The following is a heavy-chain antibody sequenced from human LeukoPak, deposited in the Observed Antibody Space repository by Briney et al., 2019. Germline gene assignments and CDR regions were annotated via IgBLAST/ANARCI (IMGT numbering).Heavy chain of an antibody. V-gene: IGHV4-59*01. CDR2: IYYSGST. J-gene: IGHJ3*02. D-gene: IGHD3-10*01. CDR3: ARVWFGELFPLMAFDI. CDR1: GGSISSYY. Sequence: PSETLSLTCTVSGGSISSYYWSWIRQPPGKGLEWIGYIYYSGSTNYNPSLKSRVTISVDTSKNQFSLKLSSVTAADTAVYYCARVWFGELFPLMAFDIWGQGTMVTVSS.